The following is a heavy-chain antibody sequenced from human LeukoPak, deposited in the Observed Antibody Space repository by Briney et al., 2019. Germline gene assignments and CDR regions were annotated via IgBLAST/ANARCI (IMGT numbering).Heavy chain of an antibody. CDR1: GFTFGDYA. V-gene: IGHV3-49*04. CDR3: CRQNTIFDF. Sequence: GGSLRLSCTASGFTFGDYAMSWVRQAPGKGLEWVAFIRAKVNGGTAEYAASVQDRFTISRDDSKSIVYLQLDNLKTEDMGVYYCCRQNTIFDFWGQGALVTVSS. CDR2: IRAKVNGGTA. J-gene: IGHJ4*02. D-gene: IGHD1/OR15-1a*01.